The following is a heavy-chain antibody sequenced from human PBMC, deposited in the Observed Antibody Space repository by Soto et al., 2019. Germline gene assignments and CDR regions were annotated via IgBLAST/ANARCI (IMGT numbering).Heavy chain of an antibody. CDR2: IIPIFGTA. D-gene: IGHD2-21*02. CDR3: VVVVTGGGGYYGMDV. V-gene: IGHV1-69*01. J-gene: IGHJ6*02. Sequence: QVQLVQSGAEVKKPGSSVKVSCKASGGTFSSYAISWVRQAPGQGLEWMGGIIPIFGTANYAQKFQGRVTITADESTSAAYMELSSLRSEDTAAYYCVVVVTGGGGYYGMDVWGQGTTVTVSS. CDR1: GGTFSSYA.